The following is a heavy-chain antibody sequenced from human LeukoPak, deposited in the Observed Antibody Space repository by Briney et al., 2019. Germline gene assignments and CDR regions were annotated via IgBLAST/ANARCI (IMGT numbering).Heavy chain of an antibody. Sequence: GGSLRLSCAASGFTFSNAWMNWVRQAPGKGLEWVGRIKSKTDGGTTDYAAPVKGRFTISRDDSKNTLNLQMNSLKTEDTAVYYCTVGGYDFWSGYYNNWFDPWGQGTLVTVSS. CDR3: TVGGYDFWSGYYNNWFDP. CDR2: IKSKTDGGTT. D-gene: IGHD3-3*01. CDR1: GFTFSNAW. V-gene: IGHV3-15*07. J-gene: IGHJ5*02.